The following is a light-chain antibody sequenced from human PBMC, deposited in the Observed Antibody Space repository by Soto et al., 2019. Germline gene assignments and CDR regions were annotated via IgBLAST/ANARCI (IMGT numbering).Light chain of an antibody. CDR2: EVT. J-gene: IGLJ3*02. V-gene: IGLV2-11*01. Sequence: QSALTQPRSVSGPPGQSVSISCSGTSSDVGTYNYVSWYQQHPGKAPKLMIYEVTKRPSGLSNRFSASKSGSTASLTISGLQVEDEADYYCCSYAGGGTWVFGGGTKLTVL. CDR3: CSYAGGGTWV. CDR1: SSDVGTYNY.